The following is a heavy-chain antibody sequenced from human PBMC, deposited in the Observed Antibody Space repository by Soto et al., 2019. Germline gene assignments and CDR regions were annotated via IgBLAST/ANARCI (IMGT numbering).Heavy chain of an antibody. CDR1: GYTFTTFW. Sequence: DVQLVQSGAEVKKPGESLRISCTGFGYTFTTFWISWVRQMPGKGLEWMGRIDPRDSYVNYSPSFQGHVTISVDKSISTAYLQWGSLKASDTAMYYCARLFCSTTTCDSWFDPWGQGTLVTVSS. CDR3: ARLFCSTTTCDSWFDP. J-gene: IGHJ5*02. D-gene: IGHD2-2*01. CDR2: IDPRDSYV. V-gene: IGHV5-10-1*03.